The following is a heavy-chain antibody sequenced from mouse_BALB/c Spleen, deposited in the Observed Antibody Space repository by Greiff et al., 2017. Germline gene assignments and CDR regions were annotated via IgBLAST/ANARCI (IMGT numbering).Heavy chain of an antibody. CDR2: IDPFNGGT. CDR1: GYSFTSYY. D-gene: IGHD1-1*01. J-gene: IGHJ3*01. CDR3: ARWYYGSSFSWFAY. Sequence: EVQLQQSGPELMKPGASVKISCKASGYSFTSYYMHWVKQSHGKSLEWIGYIDPFNGGTGYNQKFKGKATLTVDKSSSTAYMHLSSLTSEDSAVYYCARWYYGSSFSWFAYWGQGTLVTVSA. V-gene: IGHV1S135*01.